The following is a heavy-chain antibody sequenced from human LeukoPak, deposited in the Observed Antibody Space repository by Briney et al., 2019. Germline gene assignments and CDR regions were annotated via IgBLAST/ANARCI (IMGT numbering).Heavy chain of an antibody. CDR2: INWNGGHA. D-gene: IGHD3-10*01. CDR3: ARGIYGSGSFDDAFDM. J-gene: IGHJ3*02. CDR1: GFMFDDYG. V-gene: IGHV3-20*04. Sequence: PGGSLRLSCAASGFMFDDYGMSWVRQGPGKGLEWVTGINWNGGHAGYADSVRGRFTISRDNAKSSLSLQMNGLRAEDTALYYCARGIYGSGSFDDAFDMWGQGTMVTVSS.